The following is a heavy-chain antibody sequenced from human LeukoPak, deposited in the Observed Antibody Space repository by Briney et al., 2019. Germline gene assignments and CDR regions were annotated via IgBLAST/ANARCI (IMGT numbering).Heavy chain of an antibody. J-gene: IGHJ4*02. CDR1: GGSISSYY. Sequence: PSETLSLTCTVSGGSISSYYWSWIQQPPGKGLEGIGYIYYSGSTNYNPSLKSRVTISVDTSKNQFSLKLSSVTAADTAVYYCARLVTTRESIGIDYWGQGTLVTVS. CDR2: IYYSGST. CDR3: ARLVTTRESIGIDY. V-gene: IGHV4-59*08. D-gene: IGHD4-11*01.